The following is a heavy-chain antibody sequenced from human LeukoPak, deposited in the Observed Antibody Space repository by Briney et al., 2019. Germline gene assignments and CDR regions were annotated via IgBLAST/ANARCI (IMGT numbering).Heavy chain of an antibody. CDR3: ARDTLAAAGNYFDY. CDR1: GGSISNYY. CDR2: IYYSGST. J-gene: IGHJ4*02. V-gene: IGHV4-59*12. D-gene: IGHD6-13*01. Sequence: TSETLSLTCTVSGGSISNYYWSWIRQPPGKGLEWIGYIYYSGSTNYNPSLKSRVTISVDTSKNQFSLKLSSVTAADTAVYYCARDTLAAAGNYFDYWGQGTLVTVSS.